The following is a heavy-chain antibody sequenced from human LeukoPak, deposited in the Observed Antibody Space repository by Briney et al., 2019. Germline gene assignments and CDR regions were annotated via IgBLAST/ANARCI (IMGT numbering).Heavy chain of an antibody. CDR1: GFTFSSYS. J-gene: IGHJ6*02. CDR3: ARYRSSTSCNYYYGMDV. CDR2: ISSSSSYI. V-gene: IGHV3-21*01. D-gene: IGHD2-2*01. Sequence: PGGSLRLSCAASGFTFSSYSMNWVRQAPGKGLEWVSSISSSSSYIYYADSVKGRFTISRDNAKNSLYLQMNSLRAEDTAVYYCARYRSSTSCNYYYGMDVWGQGTTVTVSS.